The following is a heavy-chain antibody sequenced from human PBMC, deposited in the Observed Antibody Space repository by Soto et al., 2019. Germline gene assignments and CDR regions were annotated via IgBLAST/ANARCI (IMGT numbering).Heavy chain of an antibody. CDR2: IYPDDSGT. V-gene: IGHV5-51*01. CDR3: ARLEWLSLAAWFDP. D-gene: IGHD3-3*01. CDR1: GYSFTNYW. J-gene: IGHJ5*02. Sequence: PGESLKISCKGSGYSFTNYWIGWVRQMPGKGLEWTGMIYPDDSGTKYSPSFQGQVTFSADKSINTAYLQWSSLKASDTAIYYCARLEWLSLAAWFDPWGQGTLVTVSS.